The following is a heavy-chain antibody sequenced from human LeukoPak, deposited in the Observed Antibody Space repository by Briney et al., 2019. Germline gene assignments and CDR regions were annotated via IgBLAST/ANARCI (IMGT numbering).Heavy chain of an antibody. CDR1: GFTFSSYA. J-gene: IGHJ6*03. CDR2: ISGSGGST. CDR3: AKAAAAGAYYYYYMDV. D-gene: IGHD6-13*01. Sequence: GGSLRLSCAASGFTFSSYAMSWVRQAPGQGLEWVSAISGSGGSTYYADSVKGRFTISRDNSKNTLYLQMNSLRAEDTAVYYCAKAAAAGAYYYYYMDVWGKGTTVTVSS. V-gene: IGHV3-23*01.